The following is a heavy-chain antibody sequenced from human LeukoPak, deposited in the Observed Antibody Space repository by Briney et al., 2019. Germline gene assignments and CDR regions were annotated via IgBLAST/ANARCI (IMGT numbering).Heavy chain of an antibody. CDR3: AKDSPLVFFDY. Sequence: PGGSLRLSCAASGFTFSSYGMHWVRQAPGKGLEWVAVISYDGSNKYYADSVKGRFTISRDNSKNTLYLQMNSLRAEDTAVYYCAKDSPLVFFDYWGQGTLVTVSS. V-gene: IGHV3-30*18. D-gene: IGHD6-13*01. J-gene: IGHJ4*02. CDR2: ISYDGSNK. CDR1: GFTFSSYG.